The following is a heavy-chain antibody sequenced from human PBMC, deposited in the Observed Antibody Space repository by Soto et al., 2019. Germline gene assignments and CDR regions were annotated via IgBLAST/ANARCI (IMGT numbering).Heavy chain of an antibody. V-gene: IGHV6-1*01. J-gene: IGHJ5*02. D-gene: IGHD5-12*01. CDR3: AKGDNLGPKTGYAFDP. CDR1: GDSVSSNTAS. CDR2: TYFSSKWYN. Sequence: PSQTLSLNCAISGDSVSSNTASWNWIRQSPSRGLEWLGRTYFSSKWYNDYDVSVKSRIIINPDTSNNQFSLQLNSVTPEDTAVYFCAKGDNLGPKTGYAFDPWGQGIMVTVSS.